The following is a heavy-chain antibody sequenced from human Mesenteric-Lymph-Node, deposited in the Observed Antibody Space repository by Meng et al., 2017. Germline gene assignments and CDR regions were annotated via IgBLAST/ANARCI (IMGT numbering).Heavy chain of an antibody. Sequence: QVQLQEAGPGLVKPSGTLSLTCAVSVDSISGTKWWSWVRRPPGKGLDWIGQIDNRGSASYNPSLKSRVTMSVDKSKNQMSLELTSVTAADTAVYFCATHFGFSFDPWGQGTLVTASS. V-gene: IGHV4-4*02. J-gene: IGHJ5*02. D-gene: IGHD3-10*01. CDR2: IDNRGSA. CDR1: VDSISGTKW. CDR3: ATHFGFSFDP.